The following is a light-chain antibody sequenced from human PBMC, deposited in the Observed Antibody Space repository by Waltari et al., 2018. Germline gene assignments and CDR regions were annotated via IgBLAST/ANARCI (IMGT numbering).Light chain of an antibody. CDR3: QQRSNWPLT. CDR1: HSVSRH. Sequence: EIVLTQSPATLSLSPGERATLSCRVSHSVSRHLAWYQQRPGQAPRLLIFDASFRATGIPARFSGSGSETYFTLTISSLEPEDCAVYYCQQRSNWPLTFGGGTKVAIK. J-gene: IGKJ4*01. V-gene: IGKV3-11*01. CDR2: DAS.